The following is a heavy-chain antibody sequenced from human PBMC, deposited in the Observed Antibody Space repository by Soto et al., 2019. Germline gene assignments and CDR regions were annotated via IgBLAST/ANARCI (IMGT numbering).Heavy chain of an antibody. Sequence: GGSLRLSCAASGFTFNIYGMHWVRQAPDKGLEWVALISYDGSNQYYADSVKGRFTISRDNSKNTLFLQMNSLRADDTAVYSRAKDQGSGQGSFGCWGRGTRVTVSS. J-gene: IGHJ4*03. CDR3: AKDQGSGQGSFGC. V-gene: IGHV3-30*18. CDR1: GFTFNIYG. D-gene: IGHD3-10*01. CDR2: ISYDGSNQ.